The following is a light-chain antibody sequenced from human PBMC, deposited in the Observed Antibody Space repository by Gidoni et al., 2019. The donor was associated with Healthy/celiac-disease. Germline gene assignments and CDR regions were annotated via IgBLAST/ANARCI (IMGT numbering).Light chain of an antibody. V-gene: IGLV3-21*04. Sequence: SYVLTQPPSVSVAPGKTARITCGGNNIGSKSVHWYQQKPGQAPVLVIYYDSDRPSGIPERFSGSNSGNTATLTISRVEAGVEADYYCQVWDSSSDRVFGGGTKLTVL. CDR1: NIGSKS. CDR3: QVWDSSSDRV. J-gene: IGLJ3*02. CDR2: YDS.